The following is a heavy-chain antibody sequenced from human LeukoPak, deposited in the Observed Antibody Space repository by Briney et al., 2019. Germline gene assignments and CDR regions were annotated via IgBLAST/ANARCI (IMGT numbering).Heavy chain of an antibody. J-gene: IGHJ5*02. Sequence: SQTLSLTCTVSGGSISSGDYYWSWIRQPPGKGLEWIGYIYYSGSTYYNPSLKSRVTISVDTSKDQFSLKLSSVTAADTAVYYCARVSLDHPPGTTTGGFDPWGQGTLVTVSS. V-gene: IGHV4-30-4*01. CDR2: IYYSGST. D-gene: IGHD3-10*01. CDR3: ARVSLDHPPGTTTGGFDP. CDR1: GGSISSGDYY.